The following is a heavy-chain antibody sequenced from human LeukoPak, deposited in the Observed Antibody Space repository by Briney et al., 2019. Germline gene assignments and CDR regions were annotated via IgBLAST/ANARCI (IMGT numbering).Heavy chain of an antibody. CDR3: ARAKGLFDH. Sequence: ASMKVSCKASGYTFAIYYIHWVRQAPGQGLEWMGIINPSGGSTSYTQKFQGRLTMTRDTSTSTVYMELSSLRSEDTAVYYCARAKGLFDHWGQGTLVTVSS. J-gene: IGHJ4*02. CDR1: GYTFAIYY. CDR2: INPSGGST. V-gene: IGHV1-46*01.